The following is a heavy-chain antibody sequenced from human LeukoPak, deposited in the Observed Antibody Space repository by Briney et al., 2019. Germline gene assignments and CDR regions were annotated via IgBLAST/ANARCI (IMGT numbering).Heavy chain of an antibody. CDR3: AAEYHYDSSGSYPTRGFDY. J-gene: IGHJ4*02. Sequence: GGSLRLSCAASGFTFSSYAMSWVRQAPGKGLEWVSAISGSGGSTYYADSVKGRFTISRDNSKNTLYLQMNSLRAEDTAVYYCAAEYHYDSSGSYPTRGFDYWGQGTLVTVSS. D-gene: IGHD3-22*01. V-gene: IGHV3-23*01. CDR1: GFTFSSYA. CDR2: ISGSGGST.